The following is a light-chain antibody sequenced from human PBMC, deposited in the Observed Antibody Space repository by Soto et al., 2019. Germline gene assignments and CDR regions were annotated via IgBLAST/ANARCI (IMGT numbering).Light chain of an antibody. CDR2: DVS. CDR3: CSYAGSYTYV. V-gene: IGLV2-11*01. CDR1: SSDVGGYNY. Sequence: QSALTQPRSVSGSPGQSVTISCTVTSSDVGGYNYVSWYQQHPGKAPKLMIYDVSKRPSGVPDRFSGSKSGNTASLIISGLQAEDEADYYCCSYAGSYTYVFGTGTKVTLL. J-gene: IGLJ1*01.